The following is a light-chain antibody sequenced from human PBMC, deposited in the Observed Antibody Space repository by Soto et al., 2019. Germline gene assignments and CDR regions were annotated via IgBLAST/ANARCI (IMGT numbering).Light chain of an antibody. V-gene: IGKV3-20*01. CDR1: QSVSSYY. J-gene: IGKJ1*01. CDR2: AAS. Sequence: IVWTQSPGTLSLSPGERATPSCRASQSVSSYYLAWYQQKPGQAPRLLIYAASSRATGIPDRFSGGGSGTDFTLTISRLEPEDFAVYYCQQRGSSPWTFGQGTKVDIK. CDR3: QQRGSSPWT.